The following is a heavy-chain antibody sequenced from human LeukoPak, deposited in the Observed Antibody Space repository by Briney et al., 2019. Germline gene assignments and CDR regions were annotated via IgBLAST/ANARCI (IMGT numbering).Heavy chain of an antibody. J-gene: IGHJ4*02. V-gene: IGHV4-30-4*01. D-gene: IGHD2-2*01. CDR1: GGSISSGDYY. CDR3: ARRYCSSTSCQLDY. CDR2: IYYSGST. Sequence: PSQTPSLTCTVSGGSISSGDYYWGSIRQPPGKGLEWIGYIYYSGSTYYNPSLKSRVTISVDTSKNQFSLKLSPVTAADTAVYYCARRYCSSTSCQLDYWGQGTLVTVSS.